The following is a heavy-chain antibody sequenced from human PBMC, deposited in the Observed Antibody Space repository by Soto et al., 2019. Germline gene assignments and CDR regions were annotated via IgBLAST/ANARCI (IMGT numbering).Heavy chain of an antibody. CDR1: GGSFRSYA. Sequence: QVQLVQSGAEVKKPGSSVKVSCKASGGSFRSYAISWVRQAPGQGLAWMGGIIPIFGTANYAQNFQGRVTITADESTSTVCLDLSSLRSEDTAVYYCASSADSSGWYYFEYWGQGTRVTVSS. J-gene: IGHJ4*02. V-gene: IGHV1-69*12. CDR2: IIPIFGTA. CDR3: ASSADSSGWYYFEY. D-gene: IGHD6-19*01.